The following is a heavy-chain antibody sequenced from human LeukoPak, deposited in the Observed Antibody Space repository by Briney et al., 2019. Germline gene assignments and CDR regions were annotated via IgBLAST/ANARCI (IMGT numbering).Heavy chain of an antibody. V-gene: IGHV4-59*08. Sequence: SETLSLTCTVSGGSINSHYWSWIRQSPGKGLEWIGDIYYSWSTKYNPSFKSRVTISVDTPKNDLSLRLTSVLAADTAIYYCVRRDNTGWNYFDCWGQGILVTVSS. J-gene: IGHJ4*02. CDR1: GGSINSHY. CDR3: VRRDNTGWNYFDC. D-gene: IGHD6-19*01. CDR2: IYYSWST.